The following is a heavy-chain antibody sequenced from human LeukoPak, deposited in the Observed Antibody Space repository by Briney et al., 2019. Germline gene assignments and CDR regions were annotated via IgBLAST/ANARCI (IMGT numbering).Heavy chain of an antibody. J-gene: IGHJ4*02. Sequence: PSETLSLTCTVSGGSISSYYRSWLRQPAGKGLEWIGRIYTSGSTNYNPSLKSRVTMSVDTSKNQFSLKLSSVTAADTAVYYCAGDYDSSGYLLAYWGQGTLVTVSS. D-gene: IGHD3-22*01. V-gene: IGHV4-4*07. CDR3: AGDYDSSGYLLAY. CDR2: IYTSGST. CDR1: GGSISSYY.